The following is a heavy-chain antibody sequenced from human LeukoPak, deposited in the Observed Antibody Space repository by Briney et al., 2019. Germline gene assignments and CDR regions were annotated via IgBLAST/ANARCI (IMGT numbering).Heavy chain of an antibody. Sequence: PSETLSLTCTVSGDSISTSTYYWGWIRQPPGKGLEWIGSFFYSGSTNYNPSLKSRVTISVDTSKNQFSLKLSSVTAADTAVYYCARGPRGRLVVTIKNWFDPWGQGTLVTVSS. CDR2: FFYSGST. CDR3: ARGPRGRLVVTIKNWFDP. J-gene: IGHJ5*02. D-gene: IGHD3-9*01. CDR1: GDSISTSTYY. V-gene: IGHV4-39*07.